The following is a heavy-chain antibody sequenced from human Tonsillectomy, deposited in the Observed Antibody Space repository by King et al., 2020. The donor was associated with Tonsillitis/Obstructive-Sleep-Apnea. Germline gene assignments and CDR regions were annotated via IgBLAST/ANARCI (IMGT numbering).Heavy chain of an antibody. D-gene: IGHD3-9*01. Sequence: ITLKESGPTLVKPTQTLTLTCSFSGFSLSTSGVGVGWIRQPPGKALEWLALIYGDDDERYSPSLKSRLTITKDTSKNQVVLTMTNMDPADTATYYCAHSEEWYYDILTGYYRAVFDYWGQGTLVTVSS. V-gene: IGHV2-5*02. J-gene: IGHJ4*02. CDR1: GFSLSTSGVG. CDR2: IYGDDDE. CDR3: AHSEEWYYDILTGYYRAVFDY.